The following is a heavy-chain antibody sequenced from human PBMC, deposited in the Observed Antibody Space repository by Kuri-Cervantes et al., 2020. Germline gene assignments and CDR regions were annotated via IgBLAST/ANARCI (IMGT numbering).Heavy chain of an antibody. CDR2: INPSGGST. J-gene: IGHJ6*02. Sequence: ASVKVSCKASGYTFTSYYMHWVRQAPGQGLEWMGIINPSGGSTSYAQKFQGRVTMTRDTSTSTVYMELSSLRSEDTAVYYCARDHPQVITMIVVDYYYYYGMDDWGQGTTVTVSS. CDR3: ARDHPQVITMIVVDYYYYYGMDD. V-gene: IGHV1-46*01. CDR1: GYTFTSYY. D-gene: IGHD3-22*01.